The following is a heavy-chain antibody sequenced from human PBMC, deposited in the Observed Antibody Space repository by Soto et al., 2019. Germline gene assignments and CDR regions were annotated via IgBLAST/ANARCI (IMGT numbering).Heavy chain of an antibody. CDR2: TYYRSKWYN. CDR1: GDSVSSNSAA. Sequence: SQTLSLTCVISGDSVSSNSAAWNWIRQSPSRGLEWLGRTYYRSKWYNDYAVSVKSRITINPDTSKNQFSLQLNSVTPEDTAVYYCARDQGPYYYDSSGYYWPSAFDIWGPGTLATV. D-gene: IGHD3-22*01. J-gene: IGHJ3*02. CDR3: ARDQGPYYYDSSGYYWPSAFDI. V-gene: IGHV6-1*01.